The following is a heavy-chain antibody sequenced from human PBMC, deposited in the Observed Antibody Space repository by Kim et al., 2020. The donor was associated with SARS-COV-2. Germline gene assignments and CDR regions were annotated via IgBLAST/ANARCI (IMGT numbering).Heavy chain of an antibody. Sequence: PTRKSRVTISVDTSKNHFSLKRSSVTAADTAVYYCARIMKYGGNSEGLDYWGQGMLVTVSS. V-gene: IGHV4-61*03. CDR3: ARIMKYGGNSEGLDY. J-gene: IGHJ4*02. D-gene: IGHD2-21*02.